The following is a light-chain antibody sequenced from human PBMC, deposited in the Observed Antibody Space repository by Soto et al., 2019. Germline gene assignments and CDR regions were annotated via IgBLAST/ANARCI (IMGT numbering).Light chain of an antibody. CDR1: QSVSSY. CDR3: QQRSNWQLT. CDR2: DAS. Sequence: EIVLTQSPATLSLSPGERATLSCRASQSVSSYLAWYQQKPGQAPRLLIYDASNRTTGIPARFSGSGSGTDFTPTIRSLEPEDFAVYYCQQRSNWQLTFGGGTKVEIK. V-gene: IGKV3-11*01. J-gene: IGKJ4*01.